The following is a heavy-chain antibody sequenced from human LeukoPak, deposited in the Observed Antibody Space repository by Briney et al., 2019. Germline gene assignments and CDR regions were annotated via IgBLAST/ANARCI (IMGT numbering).Heavy chain of an antibody. CDR3: ASWGIQLKGRGFDF. V-gene: IGHV5-51*01. CDR1: GYSFTSYW. D-gene: IGHD5-18*01. CDR2: IYPADSDT. J-gene: IGHJ4*02. Sequence: GESLKISCKGSGYSFTSYWIGWVRQMPGKGLEWVGNIYPADSDTRYSPSFQGQVTISADKSIRTAYLLWSSLKASDTAMYYCASWGIQLKGRGFDFWGQRTLVTVSS.